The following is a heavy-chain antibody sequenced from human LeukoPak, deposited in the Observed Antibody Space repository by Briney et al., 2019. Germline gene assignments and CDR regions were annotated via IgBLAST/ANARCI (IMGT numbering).Heavy chain of an antibody. CDR3: ARDSSYTVTTYEGFDY. J-gene: IGHJ4*02. V-gene: IGHV3-21*01. CDR2: ISSSNRFI. CDR1: GFTLSSHT. Sequence: GGSLRLSCVASGFTLSSHTMNWVRQAPGKGLEWVSSISSSNRFICYADSVKGRFTISRDNAKNSLYLQMNSLRAEDTAIYYCARDSSYTVTTYEGFDYWGQGSLVTVSS. D-gene: IGHD4-11*01.